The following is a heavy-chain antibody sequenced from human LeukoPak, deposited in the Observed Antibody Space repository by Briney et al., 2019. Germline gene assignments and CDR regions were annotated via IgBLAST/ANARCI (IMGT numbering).Heavy chain of an antibody. CDR2: IYHIGNT. J-gene: IGHJ4*02. Sequence: SETPAVTCNVSGVSISSGVYSWSWIRQPPRTGLEWDGYIYHIGNTYYNPSLKSRVTISVHRSKNHFSPKLNSVTPADTPVYYCASAQHYYDSRGYAQATDPFFDYWGQGTLVTVSS. D-gene: IGHD3-22*01. CDR1: GVSISSGVYS. V-gene: IGHV4-30-2*01. CDR3: ASAQHYYDSRGYAQATDPFFDY.